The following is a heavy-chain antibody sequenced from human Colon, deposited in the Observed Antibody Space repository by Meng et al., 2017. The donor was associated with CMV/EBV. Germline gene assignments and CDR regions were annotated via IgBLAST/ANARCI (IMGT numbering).Heavy chain of an antibody. V-gene: IGHV3-21*01. D-gene: IGHD4-11*01. Sequence: GGSLRLSCSASGFTFSSYGMNWVRQAPGRGLEWVASIVTTGSAVYYADSVKGRFTISRDNAKNSLYLQMNSLSADDTAVYYCARDAFYSNYGDWYYYYGMDVWGQGTTVTVSS. CDR3: ARDAFYSNYGDWYYYYGMDV. CDR1: GFTFSSYG. J-gene: IGHJ6*02. CDR2: IVTTGSAV.